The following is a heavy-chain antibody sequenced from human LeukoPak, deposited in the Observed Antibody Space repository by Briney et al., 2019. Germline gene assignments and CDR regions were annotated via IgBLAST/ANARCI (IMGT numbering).Heavy chain of an antibody. CDR3: AKIPYCSGGSCYSGY. Sequence: GSLRLSCAASGFTFSSYEMNWVRQAPGKGLEWVSYISSSGSTIYYADSVKGRFTISRDNSKNTLYLQMNSLRAEDTAVYYCAKIPYCSGGSCYSGYWGQGTLVTVSS. D-gene: IGHD2-15*01. V-gene: IGHV3-48*03. CDR2: ISSSGSTI. J-gene: IGHJ4*02. CDR1: GFTFSSYE.